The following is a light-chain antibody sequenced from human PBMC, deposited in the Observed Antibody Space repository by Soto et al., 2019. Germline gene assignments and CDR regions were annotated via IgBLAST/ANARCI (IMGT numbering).Light chain of an antibody. CDR1: QSVSSNY. CDR3: QQYGGSPRT. V-gene: IGKV3-20*01. Sequence: VLTQSPGTLSLCPGERATLSCRASQSVSSNYLAWYQQKSGQAPRLLIYGASSRATGIPDRFSGSGSGTDFTLTISRLEPEDFAVYYCQQYGGSPRTFGQGTKVEIK. CDR2: GAS. J-gene: IGKJ1*01.